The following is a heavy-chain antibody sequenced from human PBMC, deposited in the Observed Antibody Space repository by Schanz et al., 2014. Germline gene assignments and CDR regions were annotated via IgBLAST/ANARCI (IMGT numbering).Heavy chain of an antibody. V-gene: IGHV3-7*03. J-gene: IGHJ4*02. Sequence: EVQLVESGGALVQPGGSLRLSCSASGFTFSDHWMSWVRQAPGKGLEWVANIKGDSSVKAYVDSVRGRFTLSRDNVKNSVYLQMNSLRVEDTAVYYCASDPNRVNELDYWGQGTLVTVSS. CDR2: IKGDSSVK. D-gene: IGHD1-1*01. CDR1: GFTFSDHW. CDR3: ASDPNRVNELDY.